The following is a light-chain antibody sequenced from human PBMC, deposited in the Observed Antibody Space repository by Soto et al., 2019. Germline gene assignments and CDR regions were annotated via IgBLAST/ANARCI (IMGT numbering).Light chain of an antibody. Sequence: EMVLTQSPGTLSLSPGERATLSCRASQSVSSSYLAWYQQKPGQAPRLLIYGASSRATGIPDRFSGSGSGTDFTLTISRLEYEDFAVYYCQQYGSSPPFTFGPGTKVDIK. J-gene: IGKJ3*01. V-gene: IGKV3-20*01. CDR2: GAS. CDR1: QSVSSSY. CDR3: QQYGSSPPFT.